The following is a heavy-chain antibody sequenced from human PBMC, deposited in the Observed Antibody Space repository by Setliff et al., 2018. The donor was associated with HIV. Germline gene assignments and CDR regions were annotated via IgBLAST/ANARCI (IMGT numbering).Heavy chain of an antibody. CDR1: GASISSDDW. D-gene: IGHD6-19*01. CDR2: ISQSGNS. CDR3: ARGRRSSGWYVYH. V-gene: IGHV4-4*02. J-gene: IGHJ4*02. Sequence: KTSETLSLTCAVSGASISSDDWWNWVRQPPGKGLEWIGEISQSGNSIYNPSLKSRLTISVDKSTNHFSLNLTSVTAADTAVYYCARGRRSSGWYVYHWGQGTLVTVSS.